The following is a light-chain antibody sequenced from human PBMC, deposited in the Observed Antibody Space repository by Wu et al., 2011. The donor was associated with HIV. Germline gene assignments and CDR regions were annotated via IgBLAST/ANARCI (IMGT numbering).Light chain of an antibody. CDR2: GAS. J-gene: IGKJ5*01. CDR3: QQSGTSPIT. Sequence: EIVLTQSPGTLSLSPGERATLSCRASQNVDSSYLAWYQQKVGQAPRLLIFGASSRAAGISERFSGSGSGTEFTLSISRVEPEDFAIYYCQQSGTSPITFG. CDR1: QNVDSSY. V-gene: IGKV3-20*01.